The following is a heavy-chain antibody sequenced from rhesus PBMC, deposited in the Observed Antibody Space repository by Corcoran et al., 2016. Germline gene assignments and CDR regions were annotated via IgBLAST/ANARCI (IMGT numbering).Heavy chain of an antibody. CDR1: GFPFSSSG. V-gene: IGHV3S5*01. CDR2: ISNGGGST. CDR3: AKEYIAAGVYGLDS. D-gene: IGHD6-13*01. J-gene: IGHJ6*01. Sequence: EVQLVESGGGLVQPGGSLRLSCASSGFPFSSSGLSWVRQAPGKGLEWVSYISNGGGSTYYADSVKGRFTISRDNSKNTLSLQMNSLRAEDTAVYYCAKEYIAAGVYGLDSWGQGVVVTVSS.